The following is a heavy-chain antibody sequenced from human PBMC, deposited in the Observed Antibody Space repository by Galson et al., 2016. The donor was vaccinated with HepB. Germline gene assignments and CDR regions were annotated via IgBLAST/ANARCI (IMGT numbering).Heavy chain of an antibody. Sequence: SLRLSCAASGFTFSTYSMNWVRQAPGKGLEWVSYIGSGSTTIYYADSVKGRFPISRDNAKNSLYLHMNSLRDDDTAVYYCARDGGQQVVGWERLRKVYYYYPMDVWGQGTTVTVSS. CDR1: GFTFSTYS. J-gene: IGHJ6*02. CDR2: IGSGSTTI. CDR3: ARDGGQQVVGWERLRKVYYYYPMDV. V-gene: IGHV3-48*02. D-gene: IGHD6-13*01.